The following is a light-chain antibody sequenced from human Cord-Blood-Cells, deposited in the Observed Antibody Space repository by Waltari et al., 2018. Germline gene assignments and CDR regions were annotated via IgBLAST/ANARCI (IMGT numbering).Light chain of an antibody. CDR3: AAWDDSLNGPV. J-gene: IGLJ3*02. CDR2: SNN. CDR1: SSNIGSNT. Sequence: QSVLTQPPSASGTPGQRVTISCSGSSSNIGSNTVNWYQQLPGTAPKLLIYSNNQRPSGVPDRCSGSKCGTSAALAISGLQSEDGADYYCAAWDDSLNGPVFGGGTKLTVL. V-gene: IGLV1-44*01.